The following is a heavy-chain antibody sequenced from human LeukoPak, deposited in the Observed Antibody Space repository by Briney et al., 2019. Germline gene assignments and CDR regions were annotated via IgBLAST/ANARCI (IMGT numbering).Heavy chain of an antibody. V-gene: IGHV3-48*04. J-gene: IGHJ4*02. CDR3: ASTIGSAGNQY. CDR2: ISSSSSTI. Sequence: GGSLRLSCAASGFTFSSYSMNWVRQAPGKGLEWVSYISSSSSTIYYADSVRGRFTISRDNAKNRLYLQMNSLGAEDTAVYYCASTIGSAGNQYWGQGTLVTVSS. D-gene: IGHD6-13*01. CDR1: GFTFSSYS.